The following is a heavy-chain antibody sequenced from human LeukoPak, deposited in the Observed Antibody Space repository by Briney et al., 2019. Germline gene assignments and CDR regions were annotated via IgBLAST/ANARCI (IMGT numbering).Heavy chain of an antibody. CDR3: ARRLAYGMDV. CDR2: IYHSGST. D-gene: IGHD3-9*01. V-gene: IGHV4-30-2*01. Sequence: TLSLTCAVSGGPIRSGGYSWSWIRQRPGKGLEWIGYIYHSGSTYYNPSLKSRVTISVDRSKNQFSLKLSSVTAADTAVYYCARRLAYGMDVWGQGTTVTVSS. J-gene: IGHJ6*02. CDR1: GGPIRSGGYS.